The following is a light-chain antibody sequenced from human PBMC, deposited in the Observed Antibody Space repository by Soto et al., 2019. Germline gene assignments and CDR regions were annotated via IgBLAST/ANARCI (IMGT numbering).Light chain of an antibody. CDR1: QTISSW. CDR3: QHYNSYSEA. Sequence: DIKMTQTPSTLSGSVGDRVTLTCRASQTISSWLAWYQQKPGKAPKLLIYKASTLKSGVPSRFSGSGSGTEFTLTISSLQPDDFATYYCQHYNSYSEAFGQGTKVELK. V-gene: IGKV1-5*03. CDR2: KAS. J-gene: IGKJ1*01.